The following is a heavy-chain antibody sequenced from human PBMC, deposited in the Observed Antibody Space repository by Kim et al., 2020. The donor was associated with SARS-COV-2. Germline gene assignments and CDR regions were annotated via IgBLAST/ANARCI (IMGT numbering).Heavy chain of an antibody. V-gene: IGHV1-8*01. J-gene: IGHJ6*03. Sequence: ASVKVSCKASGYTFTSYDINWVRQATGQGLEWMGWMNPNSGNTGYVQKFQGRVTMTRNTSISTAYMELSSLRSEDTAVYYCARGLLVRGVFYYYYYMDVWGKGTTVTVSS. CDR2: MNPNSGNT. CDR3: ARGLLVRGVFYYYYYMDV. D-gene: IGHD3-10*01. CDR1: GYTFTSYD.